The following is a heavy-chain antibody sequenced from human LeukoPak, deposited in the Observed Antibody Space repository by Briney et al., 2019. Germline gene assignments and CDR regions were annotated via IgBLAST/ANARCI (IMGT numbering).Heavy chain of an antibody. Sequence: GASVKVSCRASGYTFTGYYMHWVRQAPGQGLEWMGWINPNSGGTNYAQKFQGRVTMTRDTSISTAYMELSRLRSDDTAVYYCARDSAAAGCVDYWGQGTLVTVSS. CDR2: INPNSGGT. D-gene: IGHD6-13*01. V-gene: IGHV1-2*02. CDR3: ARDSAAAGCVDY. CDR1: GYTFTGYY. J-gene: IGHJ4*02.